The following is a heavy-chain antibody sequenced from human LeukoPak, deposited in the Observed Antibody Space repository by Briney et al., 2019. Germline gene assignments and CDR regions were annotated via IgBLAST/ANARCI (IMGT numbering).Heavy chain of an antibody. CDR3: TTEQWLVLGAFDI. Sequence: GGSLRLSCAAPGFTFSNAWMSWVRQAPGKGLEWVGRIKSKTDGGTTDYAAPVKGRFTISRDDSKNTLYLQMNSLKTEDTAVNYCTTEQWLVLGAFDIWGQGTMVTVSS. J-gene: IGHJ3*02. CDR1: GFTFSNAW. D-gene: IGHD6-19*01. CDR2: IKSKTDGGTT. V-gene: IGHV3-15*01.